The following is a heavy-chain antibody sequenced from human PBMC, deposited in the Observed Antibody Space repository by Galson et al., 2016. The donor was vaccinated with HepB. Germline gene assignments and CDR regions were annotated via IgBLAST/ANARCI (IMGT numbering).Heavy chain of an antibody. J-gene: IGHJ4*02. CDR3: ARLGREYGVPPRIDS. CDR2: IYSSGTT. Sequence: SETLSLTCSVSGGSINNYFWSWIRQTPGKGLEWIGYIYSSGTTNYNPSLKSRVTISVDTSKNQFSLKLTSVTAADTAIYYCARLGREYGVPPRIDSWGQGTLVTVSS. CDR1: GGSINNYF. D-gene: IGHD3-16*01. V-gene: IGHV4-59*01.